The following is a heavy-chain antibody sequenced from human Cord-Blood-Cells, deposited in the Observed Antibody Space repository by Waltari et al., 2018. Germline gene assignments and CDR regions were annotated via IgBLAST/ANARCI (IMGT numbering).Heavy chain of an antibody. V-gene: IGHV1-2*05. J-gene: IGHJ3*02. D-gene: IGHD2-2*01. Sequence: QVQLVQSGAEVKKPGASVKVSCKASGYTFTGSYMHWVRQAPGQGLEWMGRINPNSGGTNYAQKFQGRVTMTRDTSISTAYMELSRLRSDDTVVYYCARVRRYCSSTSCSDAFDIWGQGTMVTVSS. CDR2: INPNSGGT. CDR1: GYTFTGSY. CDR3: ARVRRYCSSTSCSDAFDI.